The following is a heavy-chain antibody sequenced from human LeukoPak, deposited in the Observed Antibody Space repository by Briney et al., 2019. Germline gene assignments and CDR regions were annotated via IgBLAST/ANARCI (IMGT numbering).Heavy chain of an antibody. CDR3: ARWGWYYYDSSTNPHFDY. CDR2: IIPIFGTA. V-gene: IGHV1-69*13. Sequence: SVKVSCKASGGTFSSYDISWVRQAPGQGLEWMGGIIPIFGTANYAQKFQGRVTITADESTSTAYMELSSLRSEDTAVYYCARWGWYYYDSSTNPHFDYWGQGTLVTVSS. D-gene: IGHD3-22*01. J-gene: IGHJ4*02. CDR1: GGTFSSYD.